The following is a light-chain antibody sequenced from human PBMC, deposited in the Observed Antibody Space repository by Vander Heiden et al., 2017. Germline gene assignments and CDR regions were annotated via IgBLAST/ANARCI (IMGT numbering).Light chain of an antibody. V-gene: IGLV2-14*01. Sequence: QSALTQPASGSGSPGQSITSPCTGTSSVVGGYNYVSWYQQHPGKAPKLMIYDVSNRPSVVSNRFSGSKSGNTASLTISGLQAEDEADYYCSSYTSSTLYVFGTGTKVTVL. CDR1: SSVVGGYNY. CDR2: DVS. J-gene: IGLJ1*01. CDR3: SSYTSSTLYV.